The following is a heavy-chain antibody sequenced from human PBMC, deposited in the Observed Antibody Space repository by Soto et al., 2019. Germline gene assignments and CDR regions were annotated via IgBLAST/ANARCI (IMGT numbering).Heavy chain of an antibody. Sequence: QVQLVQSGAEVKKPGASVKVSCKASGYIFTNYDINWVRQATGQGLEYLGWINPNSGNTGYVQKFQGRVTMNRNTSINKAYMELNILRSEDTAVYYCSIVIKYGDYSRWFDPCGQGTLVTVSS. CDR3: SIVIKYGDYSRWFDP. CDR2: INPNSGNT. J-gene: IGHJ5*02. V-gene: IGHV1-8*01. D-gene: IGHD4-17*01. CDR1: GYIFTNYD.